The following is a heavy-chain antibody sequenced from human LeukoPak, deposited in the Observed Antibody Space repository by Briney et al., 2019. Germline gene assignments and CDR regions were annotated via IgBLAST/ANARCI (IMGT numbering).Heavy chain of an antibody. Sequence: GGSLRLSCAASGFPFSSYVMHWVRQAPGKGLEWVSFTSYDGSNKYYADSVKGRFTISRDNSKNTLDLQMNSLRTEDTAMYYCARGDDSSGYFYSYFDYWGQGTLATVS. J-gene: IGHJ4*02. CDR2: TSYDGSNK. D-gene: IGHD3-22*01. CDR1: GFPFSSYV. CDR3: ARGDDSSGYFYSYFDY. V-gene: IGHV3-30-3*01.